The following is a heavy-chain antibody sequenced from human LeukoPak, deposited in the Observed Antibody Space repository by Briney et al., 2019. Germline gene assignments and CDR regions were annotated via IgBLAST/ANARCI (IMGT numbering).Heavy chain of an antibody. CDR1: GYTFTGYY. CDR2: INPNSGVT. CDR3: ARKDSYYDSSAYDY. D-gene: IGHD3-22*01. Sequence: ASVKVSCKASGYTFTGYYIHWVRQAPGQGLEWMGWINPNSGVTIYAQNFQGRVTMTRDTSISTACMELSRLRSDDTAVYYCARKDSYYDSSAYDYWGQGTLVTVSS. J-gene: IGHJ4*02. V-gene: IGHV1-2*02.